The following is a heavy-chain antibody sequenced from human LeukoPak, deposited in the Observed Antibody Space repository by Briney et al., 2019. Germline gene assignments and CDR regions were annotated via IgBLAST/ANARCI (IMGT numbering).Heavy chain of an antibody. V-gene: IGHV4-39*01. CDR2: IYYSGST. J-gene: IGHJ4*02. CDR3: ARRGIQLHPDY. D-gene: IGHD5-18*01. CDR1: GGSISSSSYY. Sequence: PSETLSLTCTVSGGSISSSSYYWGWIRQPPGKGLEWIGSIYYSGSTYYNPSLKSRVTISVDTSKNQFSLKLSSVTAADTAVYFWARRGIQLHPDYWGQGTLVTVSS.